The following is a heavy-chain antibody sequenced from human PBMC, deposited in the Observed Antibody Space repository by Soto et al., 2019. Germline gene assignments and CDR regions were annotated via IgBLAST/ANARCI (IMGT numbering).Heavy chain of an antibody. J-gene: IGHJ4*02. Sequence: QVQLQESGPGLVKPSQTLSLTCTVSGGSISSGDYYWSWIRQPPGKGLEWIGYIYYSGSTYYNPSLKSRVTISVDTSKTQFSLKLSSVTAADTAVYYCARTTGYTVTTFDYWGQGTLVTVSS. V-gene: IGHV4-30-4*01. CDR3: ARTTGYTVTTFDY. CDR2: IYYSGST. D-gene: IGHD4-4*01. CDR1: GGSISSGDYY.